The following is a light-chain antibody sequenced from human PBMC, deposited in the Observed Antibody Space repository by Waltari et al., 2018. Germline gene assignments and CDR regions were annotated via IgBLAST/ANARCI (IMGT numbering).Light chain of an antibody. Sequence: DIQMTQSPSTLSASVGDRVTITCRASQSISSWLAWYQQKPGKAPTLLIYKASSLESGVPSRFSGSGSGTEFTLTISSLQPDDFATYYCQQYNSYSGFGPGTKVDIK. CDR3: QQYNSYSG. CDR1: QSISSW. J-gene: IGKJ3*01. CDR2: KAS. V-gene: IGKV1-5*03.